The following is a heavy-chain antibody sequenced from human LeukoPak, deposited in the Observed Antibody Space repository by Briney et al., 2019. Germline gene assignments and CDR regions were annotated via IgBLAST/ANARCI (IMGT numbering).Heavy chain of an antibody. V-gene: IGHV3-23*01. J-gene: IGHJ4*02. CDR3: ARATTAFDY. CDR2: ISGSGGST. D-gene: IGHD4-17*01. Sequence: GGSLRLSCAASGFTFSSYAMSWVRQAPGKGLEWVSIISGSGGSTNYADSVKGRFTISRDNSKNTLYLQMNSLRAGDTAVYFCARATTAFDYWGQGSLVTVSS. CDR1: GFTFSSYA.